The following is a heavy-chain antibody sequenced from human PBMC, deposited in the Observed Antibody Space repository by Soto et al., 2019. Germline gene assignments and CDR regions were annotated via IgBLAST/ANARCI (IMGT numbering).Heavy chain of an antibody. V-gene: IGHV2-5*02. D-gene: IGHD6-13*01. J-gene: IGHJ5*02. Sequence: QITLKESGPTLVKPTQTLTLTCTFSGFSLSTSGVGVGWIRQPPGKALEWLALIYWDEDKRYSPSLKSRLTITKDTSKNQVVLTMTNMDPVDTATYYCAHRPGAAAVVRENWFYPWGQGTLVTVSS. CDR3: AHRPGAAAVVRENWFYP. CDR1: GFSLSTSGVG. CDR2: IYWDEDK.